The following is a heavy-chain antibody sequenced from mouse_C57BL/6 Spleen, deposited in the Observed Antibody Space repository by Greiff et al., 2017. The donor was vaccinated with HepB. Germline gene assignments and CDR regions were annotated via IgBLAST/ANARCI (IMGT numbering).Heavy chain of an antibody. Sequence: EVKLMESGGGLVKPGGSLKLSCAASGFTFSSYAMSWVRQTPEKRLEWVATISDGGSYTYYPDNVKGRFTISRDNAKNNLYLQMSHLKSEDTAMYYCARGPPYYYGSSPYWYFDVWGTGTTVTVSS. J-gene: IGHJ1*03. CDR1: GFTFSSYA. CDR2: ISDGGSYT. V-gene: IGHV5-4*03. D-gene: IGHD1-1*01. CDR3: ARGPPYYYGSSPYWYFDV.